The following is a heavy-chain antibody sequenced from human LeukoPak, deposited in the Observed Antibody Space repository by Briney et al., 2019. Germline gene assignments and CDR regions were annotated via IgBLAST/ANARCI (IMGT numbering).Heavy chain of an antibody. Sequence: GGSLRLSCAASGFTFSDYYMSWIRQAPGKGLEWVSNISSSGSTIYYADSVKGRFTISRDNAKNSLYLQMNSLRAEDTAVYYCARDLGVGAPPVDYWGQGTLVTVSS. CDR3: ARDLGVGAPPVDY. J-gene: IGHJ4*02. CDR1: GFTFSDYY. D-gene: IGHD1-26*01. CDR2: ISSSGSTI. V-gene: IGHV3-11*01.